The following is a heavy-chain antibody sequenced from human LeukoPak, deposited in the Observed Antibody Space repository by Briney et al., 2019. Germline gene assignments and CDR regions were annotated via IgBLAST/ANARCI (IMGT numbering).Heavy chain of an antibody. D-gene: IGHD5-12*01. J-gene: IGHJ4*02. Sequence: GGSLRLSCAASGFTFSTYTMNWVRQAPGKGLEWVSSISSSSSSTYHADSVKGRFTISRDNAKNSLYLQMNSLRVEDTAVYYCARDGMGSGYDFDYWGQGTLVTVSS. CDR2: ISSSSSST. CDR3: ARDGMGSGYDFDY. CDR1: GFTFSTYT. V-gene: IGHV3-21*03.